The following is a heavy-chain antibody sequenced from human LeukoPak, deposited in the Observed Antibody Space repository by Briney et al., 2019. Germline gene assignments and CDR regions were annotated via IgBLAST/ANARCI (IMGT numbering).Heavy chain of an antibody. V-gene: IGHV3-74*01. CDR1: GLTFSGHW. J-gene: IGHJ4*02. D-gene: IGHD2-15*01. Sequence: GEALRLSCTAYGLTFSGHWIHWVRQPPGMVLVWVSRINECGTDSIDAEAKNGRFTISRDNANHTVYNQIKIRRADRTAVYYCVRDETFCSLDWWCGGKLLSASS. CDR3: VRDETFCSLDW. CDR2: INECGTDS.